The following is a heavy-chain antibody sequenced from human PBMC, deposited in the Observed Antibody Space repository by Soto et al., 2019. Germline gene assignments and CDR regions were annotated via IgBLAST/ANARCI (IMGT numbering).Heavy chain of an antibody. J-gene: IGHJ6*02. CDR1: GYTFVKYN. D-gene: IGHD3-3*01. V-gene: IGHV1-18*01. Sequence: QVQLVQSGAEVKKPGASVKVSCKASGYTFVKYNITWVRQAPGQGLEWMGWISAANGNANYAQNLQGRVTMTTDTSTNTAYMELGNLRSDDTAVYYCARAPISVWSDYSLATYYGLDVWGQGTTFTVSS. CDR2: ISAANGNA. CDR3: ARAPISVWSDYSLATYYGLDV.